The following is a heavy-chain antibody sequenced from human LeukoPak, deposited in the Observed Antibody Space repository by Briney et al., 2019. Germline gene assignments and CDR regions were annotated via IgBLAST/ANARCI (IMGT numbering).Heavy chain of an antibody. CDR1: GXTVSSNH. CDR3: ARLQLWQIDY. D-gene: IGHD5-18*01. Sequence: PGGSLRLSWAASGXTVSSNHMNWVRQAPGKGLEWVSVIYGGGSTYYAASVKGRFTISRHSSKNTLYLQMNSLRAEDTAVYYCARLQLWQIDYWGQGTLVTVSS. V-gene: IGHV3-53*04. CDR2: IYGGGST. J-gene: IGHJ4*02.